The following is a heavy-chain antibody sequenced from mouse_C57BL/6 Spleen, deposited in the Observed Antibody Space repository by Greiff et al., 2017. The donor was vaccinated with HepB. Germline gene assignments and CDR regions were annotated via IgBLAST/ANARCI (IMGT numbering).Heavy chain of an antibody. Sequence: VQLKQPGAELVKPGASVKLSCKASGYTFTSYWMHWVRQRPGQGLEWIGMIHPNSGSTNYNEKFKSKATLTVDTSSSTAYMQLSSLTSEDSAVYYCASRNSYYGAMDYWGQGTSVTVSS. J-gene: IGHJ4*01. V-gene: IGHV1-64*01. CDR3: ASRNSYYGAMDY. CDR1: GYTFTSYW. D-gene: IGHD2-12*01. CDR2: IHPNSGST.